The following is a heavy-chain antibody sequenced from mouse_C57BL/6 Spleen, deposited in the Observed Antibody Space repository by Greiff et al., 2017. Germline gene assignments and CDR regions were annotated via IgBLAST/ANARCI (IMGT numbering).Heavy chain of an antibody. D-gene: IGHD4-1*01. Sequence: QVQLKQPGAELVKPGASVKLSCKASGYTFTSYWMHWVKQRPGRGLEWIGRIDPNSGGSKCNEKFTSKATLTVDKPSSTAYMQLSSLTSEDSAVYYCETGTVAYWGQGTLVTVSA. CDR1: GYTFTSYW. J-gene: IGHJ3*01. CDR3: ETGTVAY. V-gene: IGHV1-72*01. CDR2: IDPNSGGS.